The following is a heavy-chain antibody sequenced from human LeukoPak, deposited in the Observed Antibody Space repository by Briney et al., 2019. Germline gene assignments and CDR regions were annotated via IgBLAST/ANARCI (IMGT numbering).Heavy chain of an antibody. CDR2: IYSSGST. CDR1: GGSFSGYY. D-gene: IGHD3-10*01. CDR3: ARVFDSGSQAYFYYMDV. Sequence: SETLSLTCAVYGGSFSGYYWSWIRQPPGKGLEWIGYIYSSGSTNYNPSLKSRVTMSVDTSKNQFSLKVSSVSAADTAVYYCARVFDSGSQAYFYYMDVWGKGTTVTISS. J-gene: IGHJ6*03. V-gene: IGHV4-59*01.